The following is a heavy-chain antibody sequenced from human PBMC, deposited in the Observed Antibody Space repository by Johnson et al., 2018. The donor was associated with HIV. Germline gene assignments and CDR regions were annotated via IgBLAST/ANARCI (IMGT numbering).Heavy chain of an antibody. Sequence: VQLVESGGGVVQPGRSLRLSCAASGFTFSSYGMHWVRQAPGKGLEWVAGMWYDGNNTYNADSVKGRFTISRDNPRNTLYLQMGSLRAEDMAVYYCAREGRGRIDAFDIWGQGTMVTVSS. V-gene: IGHV3-30*19. J-gene: IGHJ3*02. CDR2: MWYDGNNT. CDR1: GFTFSSYG. CDR3: AREGRGRIDAFDI. D-gene: IGHD3-16*01.